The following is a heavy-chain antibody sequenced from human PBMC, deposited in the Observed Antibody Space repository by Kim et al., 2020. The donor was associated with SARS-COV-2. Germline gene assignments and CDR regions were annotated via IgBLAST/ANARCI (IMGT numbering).Heavy chain of an antibody. J-gene: IGHJ4*02. CDR2: TSYDEANT. Sequence: SLRLSCVASGFIFSSYAMHWVRQAPGKGLEWLAVTSYDEANTHYADSVRGRFTISRENHKNTLYLQMDSLRGEDTAVYYCAKDMRAAAGILDYWGQGT. CDR3: AKDMRAAAGILDY. D-gene: IGHD6-13*01. CDR1: GFIFSSYA. V-gene: IGHV3-30*04.